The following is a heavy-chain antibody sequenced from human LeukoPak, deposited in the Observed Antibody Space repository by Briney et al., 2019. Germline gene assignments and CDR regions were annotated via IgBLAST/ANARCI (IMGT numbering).Heavy chain of an antibody. V-gene: IGHV3-23*01. Sequence: GGSLRLSCAASGFRFSAYAMTWVRQAPGKGLEWVSGISGSGDNTYYADSVKGRFTSSRGNSNNTLYLQMNSLRAEDTAEYYCAKDIGAEPEDWFDTWGQGTLVTVSS. CDR3: AKDIGAEPEDWFDT. CDR2: ISGSGDNT. J-gene: IGHJ5*02. CDR1: GFRFSAYA. D-gene: IGHD5-12*01.